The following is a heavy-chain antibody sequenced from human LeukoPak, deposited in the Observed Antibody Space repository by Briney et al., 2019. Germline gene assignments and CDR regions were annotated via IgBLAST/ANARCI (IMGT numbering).Heavy chain of an antibody. CDR3: ARDRFCTTDRCSDF. D-gene: IGHD2-8*01. J-gene: IGHJ4*02. CDR1: GFTFSYHW. CDR2: IRTDGTST. V-gene: IGHV3-74*03. Sequence: SGGSLRLSCAASGFTFSYHWMHWVRHAPGKGLVWVARIRTDGTSTTYADSVKGRFTISRDNAKNTLYLQMNNLRVEDTAVYYCARDRFCTTDRCSDFWGQGTLVTVSS.